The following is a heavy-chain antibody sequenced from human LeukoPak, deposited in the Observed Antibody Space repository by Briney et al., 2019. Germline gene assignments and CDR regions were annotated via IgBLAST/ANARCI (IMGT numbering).Heavy chain of an antibody. CDR1: GYTFTGYY. CDR3: ARGKSYYFDY. J-gene: IGHJ4*01. V-gene: IGHV1-2*06. Sequence: ASVKVSCKASGYTFTGYYMHWVRQAPGQGLEWMGRINPSSGGTDYAQKFQGRVTMTRDTSLSTAFMELSRLRSDDTAVYNCARGKSYYFDYWGQEPWSPSPQ. CDR2: INPSSGGT.